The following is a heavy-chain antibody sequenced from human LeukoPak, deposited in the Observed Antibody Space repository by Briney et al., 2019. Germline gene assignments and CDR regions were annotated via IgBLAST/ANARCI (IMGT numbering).Heavy chain of an antibody. CDR1: GYTFTSYG. Sequence: ASVKVSCKASGYTFTSYGISWVRQAPGQGLEWMGWISAYNGNTNYAQKLQGRVTMTTDTSTSTAYMELRSLRSDDTAVYYCARPSLLWFGELLGAFDIWGQGTMVTVSS. J-gene: IGHJ3*02. D-gene: IGHD3-10*01. CDR3: ARPSLLWFGELLGAFDI. V-gene: IGHV1-18*01. CDR2: ISAYNGNT.